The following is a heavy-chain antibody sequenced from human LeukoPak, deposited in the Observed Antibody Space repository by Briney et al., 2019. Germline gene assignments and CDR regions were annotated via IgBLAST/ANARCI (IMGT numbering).Heavy chain of an antibody. J-gene: IGHJ6*02. CDR2: ISSSGTTI. Sequence: GGSLRLSCAASGFTFSTYEMNWVRQAPGKGLEWVSYISSSGTTIYYAGSVKGRFTISRENANNSLYLQMNSLRADDTAAYYCARDQRADGMDVWGQGTTVTVSS. CDR1: GFTFSTYE. CDR3: ARDQRADGMDV. V-gene: IGHV3-48*03. D-gene: IGHD6-19*01.